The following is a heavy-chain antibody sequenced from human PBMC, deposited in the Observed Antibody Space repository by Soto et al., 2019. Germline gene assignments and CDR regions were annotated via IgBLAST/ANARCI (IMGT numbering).Heavy chain of an antibody. V-gene: IGHV3-74*01. CDR1: GFTLSDYW. J-gene: IGHJ4*02. CDR3: AKDNKVRGLY. D-gene: IGHD3-10*01. Sequence: GGSLRLSCAASGFTLSDYWMHWVRQVPGKGLLWVSLISVDGSDTTYADSVKGRFTISRDNSKNTLYLQMNSLRAEDTAVYYCAKDNKVRGLYWGQGTLVTVSS. CDR2: ISVDGSDT.